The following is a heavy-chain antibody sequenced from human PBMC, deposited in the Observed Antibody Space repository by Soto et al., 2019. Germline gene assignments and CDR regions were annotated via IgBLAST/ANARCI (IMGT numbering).Heavy chain of an antibody. CDR3: ARDTYTNWFDP. CDR2: IYYSGST. CDR1: GGSISSGGYY. Sequence: PSETLSLTCTVSGGSISSGGYYWSWIRQHPGKGLEWIGYIYYSGSTYYNPSLKSRVTISVDTSKNQFSLKLSSVTAADTAVYYCARDTYTNWFDPWGQGTLVTVSS. D-gene: IGHD1-20*01. V-gene: IGHV4-31*03. J-gene: IGHJ5*02.